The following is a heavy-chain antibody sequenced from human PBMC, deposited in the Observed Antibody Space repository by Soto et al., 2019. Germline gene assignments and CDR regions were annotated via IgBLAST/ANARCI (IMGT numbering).Heavy chain of an antibody. CDR2: ISSSSSYI. Sequence: GGSLRLSCAASGFTFSSYSMNWVRQAPGKGLEWVSSISSSSSYIYYADSVKGRFTISRDNAKNSLYLQMNSLRAEDTAVYYCARDSVAARPGWFDPWGQGTLVTVSS. J-gene: IGHJ5*02. CDR3: ARDSVAARPGWFDP. V-gene: IGHV3-21*03. D-gene: IGHD6-6*01. CDR1: GFTFSSYS.